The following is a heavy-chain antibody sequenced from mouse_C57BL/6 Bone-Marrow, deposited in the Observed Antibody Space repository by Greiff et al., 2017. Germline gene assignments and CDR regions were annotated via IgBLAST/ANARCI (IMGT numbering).Heavy chain of an antibody. CDR1: GYAFSSYW. V-gene: IGHV1-80*01. D-gene: IGHD1-1*01. CDR3: AREGDYYGSSPASFAY. Sequence: QVHVKQSGAELVKPGASVKISCKASGYAFSSYWMNWVKQRPGKGLEWIGQIYPGDGDTNYNGKFKGKATLTADKSSSTAYMQLSSLTSEDSAVYFCAREGDYYGSSPASFAYWGQGTLVTVSA. J-gene: IGHJ3*01. CDR2: IYPGDGDT.